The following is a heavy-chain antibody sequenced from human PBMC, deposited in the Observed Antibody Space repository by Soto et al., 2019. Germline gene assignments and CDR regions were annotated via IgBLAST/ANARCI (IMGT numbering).Heavy chain of an antibody. CDR3: ARVPDY. CDR1: GGSISSGGYS. CDR2: MYHSGST. J-gene: IGHJ4*02. Sequence: PSETLSLTCAVSGGSISSGGYSWSWIRQPPGKGLEWIGYMYHSGSTYYNPSLKSRVTISIDRSKNQFSLKLSSVTAADTAVYYCARVPDYGGQGSLVTVSS. D-gene: IGHD2-2*01. V-gene: IGHV4-30-2*01.